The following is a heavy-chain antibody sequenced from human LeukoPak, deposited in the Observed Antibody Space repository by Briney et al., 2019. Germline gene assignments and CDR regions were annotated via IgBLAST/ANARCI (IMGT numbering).Heavy chain of an antibody. V-gene: IGHV1-2*02. Sequence: ASVKVSCKASGYSFTSYYIHWVRQAPGQGLEWMGWINPNSGGTKYAQTFQGRVTLTRDTSVTTAYMELSSLRSDDTAVYHCAKARRISPAGTDWLDPWGQGTLVTVSS. CDR1: GYSFTSYY. D-gene: IGHD6-13*01. CDR2: INPNSGGT. J-gene: IGHJ5*02. CDR3: AKARRISPAGTDWLDP.